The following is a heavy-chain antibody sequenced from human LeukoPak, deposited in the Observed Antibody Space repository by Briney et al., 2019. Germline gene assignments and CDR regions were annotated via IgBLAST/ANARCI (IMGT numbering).Heavy chain of an antibody. CDR3: ARMGNQYYDILTGYSN. CDR2: IIPIFGTA. CDR1: GGTFSSYT. V-gene: IGHV1-69*13. Sequence: ASVKVSCKASGGTFSSYTISWVRQAPGQGLEWMGGIIPIFGTANYAQKFQGRVTITADESTSTAYMELSSLRSEDTAVYYCARMGNQYYDILTGYSNWGQGTLVTVSS. D-gene: IGHD3-9*01. J-gene: IGHJ4*02.